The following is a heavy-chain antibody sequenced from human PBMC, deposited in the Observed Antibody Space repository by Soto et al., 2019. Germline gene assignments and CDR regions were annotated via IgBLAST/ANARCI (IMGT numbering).Heavy chain of an antibody. CDR1: GFTFSSYA. V-gene: IGHV3-30-3*01. CDR3: AKVREDIVLLVALDY. D-gene: IGHD2-8*01. Sequence: GGSLRLSCAASGFTFSSYAMHWVRQAPGKGLEWVAVISYDGSNKYYADSVKGRFTISRDNSKNTLYLQMNNLRPEDTAVYYCAKVREDIVLLVALDYWGQGTLVTVSS. J-gene: IGHJ4*02. CDR2: ISYDGSNK.